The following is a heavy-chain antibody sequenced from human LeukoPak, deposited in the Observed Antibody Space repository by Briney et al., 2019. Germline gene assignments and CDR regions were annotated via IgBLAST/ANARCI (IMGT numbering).Heavy chain of an antibody. D-gene: IGHD4-23*01. Sequence: GESLKISCEGSGNTFTNFWIGWVRQMPGKGLEWMGIIYPGDSDTRYSPSFQGQVTISADKSISTAYLQWSSLKASDTAMYYCARTAYGGNSCCAFDIWGQGTMVTVSS. CDR2: IYPGDSDT. CDR1: GNTFTNFW. CDR3: ARTAYGGNSCCAFDI. V-gene: IGHV5-51*01. J-gene: IGHJ3*02.